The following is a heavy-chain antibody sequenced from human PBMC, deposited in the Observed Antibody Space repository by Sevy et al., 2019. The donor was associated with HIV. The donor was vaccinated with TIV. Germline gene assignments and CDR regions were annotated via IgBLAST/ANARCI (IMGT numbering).Heavy chain of an antibody. J-gene: IGHJ6*02. Sequence: SETLSLTCTVSGVSLISGEYYWTWIRQPPGKGLEWIGYTYFSGYTNYSPSVKGRVTISIDTSKNQFSLRLSSVTAADTAVYYCATDQYDDYATGLFAVAVWGQGTTVTVSS. CDR3: ATDQYDDYATGLFAVAV. D-gene: IGHD3-3*01. CDR2: TYFSGYT. CDR1: GVSLISGEYY. V-gene: IGHV4-61*08.